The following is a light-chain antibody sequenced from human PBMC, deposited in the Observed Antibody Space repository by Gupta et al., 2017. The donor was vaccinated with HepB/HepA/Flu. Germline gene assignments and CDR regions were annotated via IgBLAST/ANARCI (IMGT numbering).Light chain of an antibody. CDR1: QGISSQ. V-gene: IGKV1-12*01. J-gene: IGKJ1*01. CDR2: GAS. CDR3: QQCYSYPWT. Sequence: EIQMTQSPSSVSASVGDRVTITWRASQGISSQLTWYQQKAGNTPKLLLYGASSLQSGVPSRFSGSGSGTDFTLTIRSLKPEDFATYYCQQCYSYPWTFGQGTKVEIK.